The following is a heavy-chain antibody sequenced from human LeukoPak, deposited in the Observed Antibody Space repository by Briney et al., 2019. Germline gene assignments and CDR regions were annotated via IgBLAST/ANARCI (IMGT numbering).Heavy chain of an antibody. CDR2: LYPGGVT. V-gene: IGHV4-39*01. CDR3: ARPYRSYGNFPFDY. J-gene: IGHJ4*02. Sequence: SETLSLTCTVSGASISSTTYYWGWVRQTPGTGLEWIANLYPGGVTHYNPSLRSRVFVSVDTSKNQFSLNLTSVTAADTAVYYCARPYRSYGNFPFDYWGRGTLATVSS. CDR1: GASISSTTYY. D-gene: IGHD5-18*01.